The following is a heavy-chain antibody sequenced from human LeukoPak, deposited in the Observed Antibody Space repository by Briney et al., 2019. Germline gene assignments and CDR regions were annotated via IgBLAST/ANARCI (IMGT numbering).Heavy chain of an antibody. V-gene: IGHV3-11*04. D-gene: IGHD6-13*01. Sequence: GGSLRLSCAASGFTFSDYYMSWIRQAPGKGLEWVSYISSSGSTIYYADSVKGRFTISRDNAKNSLYLQMNSLRAEDTAVYYCARRSSSWYRNWFDPWGQGTLVTVSS. J-gene: IGHJ5*02. CDR2: ISSSGSTI. CDR3: ARRSSSWYRNWFDP. CDR1: GFTFSDYY.